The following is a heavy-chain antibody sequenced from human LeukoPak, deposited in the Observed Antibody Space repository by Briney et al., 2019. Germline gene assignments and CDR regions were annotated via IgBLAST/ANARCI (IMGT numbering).Heavy chain of an antibody. V-gene: IGHV4-34*01. D-gene: IGHD2-8*02. CDR1: GGSFSGYY. CDR3: ARSLLWPTGTSDI. J-gene: IGHJ3*02. Sequence: SETLSLTCAVYGGSFSGYYWSWIRQPPGKRLEWIGEINHRGSTNYNPSLKSRVTISADTSKNQFSLKLSSVTAADTAVYYCARSLLWPTGTSDIWGQGTMVAVSS. CDR2: INHRGST.